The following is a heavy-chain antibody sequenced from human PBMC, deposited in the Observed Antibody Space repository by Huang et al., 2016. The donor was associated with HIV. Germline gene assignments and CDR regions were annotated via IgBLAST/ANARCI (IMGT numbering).Heavy chain of an antibody. CDR3: VSHGSGTADY. J-gene: IGHJ4*02. V-gene: IGHV4-61*01. CDR1: VDSVSSASSY. D-gene: IGHD3-10*01. Sequence: QVQLQESGPGLVKPSETLSLSCTVSVDSVSSASSYWCWSRQPPGGGLEWIGYIYFSGGTNYNPSLKSRVTISIDTSKNQFSLRLSSVTAADTAVYYCVSHGSGTADYWGQGTLVTVSS. CDR2: IYFSGGT.